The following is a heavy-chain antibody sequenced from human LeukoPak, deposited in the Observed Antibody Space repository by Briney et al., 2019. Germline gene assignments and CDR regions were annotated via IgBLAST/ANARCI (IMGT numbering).Heavy chain of an antibody. D-gene: IGHD3-10*01. CDR3: ARRQGSGSYFYYYYYMDV. CDR1: GGSFSGYY. V-gene: IGHV4-34*01. J-gene: IGHJ6*03. Sequence: SETLSLTCAVYGGSFSGYYWSWLRQPPGKGLEWIGEINHSGSTNYNPSLKSRVTISVDTSKNQFSLKLSSVTAADTAVYYCARRQGSGSYFYYYYYMDVWGKGTTVTISS. CDR2: INHSGST.